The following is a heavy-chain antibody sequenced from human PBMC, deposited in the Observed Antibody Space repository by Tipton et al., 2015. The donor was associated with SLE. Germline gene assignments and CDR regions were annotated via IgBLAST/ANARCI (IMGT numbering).Heavy chain of an antibody. J-gene: IGHJ4*02. V-gene: IGHV5-10-1*01. D-gene: IGHD2-15*01. CDR3: ARQGYCSGGSCYELGY. Sequence: QLVQSGAEVKKPGESQRISCKGSGYNFINFWITWVRQMPGKGLEWVGRIDPSDSYTSYSPSFQGHVTISADKSISTAYLQWSSLKASDTAMYYCARQGYCSGGSCYELGYWGQGTLVTVSS. CDR2: IDPSDSYT. CDR1: GYNFINFW.